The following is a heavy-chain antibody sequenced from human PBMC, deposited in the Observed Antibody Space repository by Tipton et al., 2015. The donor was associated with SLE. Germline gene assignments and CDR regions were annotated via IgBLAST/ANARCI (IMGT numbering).Heavy chain of an antibody. V-gene: IGHV4-59*01. CDR2: IYYSGST. J-gene: IGHJ4*02. CDR1: GGSISSYF. D-gene: IGHD1-26*01. CDR3: AREGGSHTAFDY. Sequence: TLSLTCTVSGGSISSYFWSWIRQPPGKGLEWIGHIYYSGSTNYNPSLKSRVTISVDTSKNQFSLKLSSVTAADTAVYYCAREGGSHTAFDYWGQGTLVTVSS.